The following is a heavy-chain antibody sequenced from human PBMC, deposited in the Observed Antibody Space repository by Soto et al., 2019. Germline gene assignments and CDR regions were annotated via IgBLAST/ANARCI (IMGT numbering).Heavy chain of an antibody. CDR1: GFIFSNFW. D-gene: IGHD6-19*01. CDR2: IKQDGSEK. Sequence: PGGSLRLSCAASGFIFSNFWMSWVRQAPGKGLEWVANIKQDGSEKYYVDSVKGRFTISRDNAKNSLYLQMNSLRAEDTAVYYCARNTSGWFYYFDYWGQGTLATVSS. V-gene: IGHV3-7*03. J-gene: IGHJ4*02. CDR3: ARNTSGWFYYFDY.